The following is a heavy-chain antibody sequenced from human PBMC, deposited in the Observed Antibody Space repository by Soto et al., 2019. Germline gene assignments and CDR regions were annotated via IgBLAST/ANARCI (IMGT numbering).Heavy chain of an antibody. V-gene: IGHV1-69*02. J-gene: IGHJ4*02. CDR1: GGTFSSYT. CDR3: ASSYGDYVY. CDR2: IIPILGIA. D-gene: IGHD4-17*01. Sequence: QVQLVQSGAEVKKPGSSVKVSCKASGGTFSSYTISWVRQAPGQGLEWMGRIIPILGIANYAQKFQGRVTITADKSTSRAYMELNSLRAEDTAVYYCASSYGDYVYWRQGTLVTVSS.